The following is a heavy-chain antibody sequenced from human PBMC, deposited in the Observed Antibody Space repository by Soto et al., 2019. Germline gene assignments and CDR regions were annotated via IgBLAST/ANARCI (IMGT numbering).Heavy chain of an antibody. J-gene: IGHJ5*02. Sequence: SETLSLTCTVSGGSISSYYWSWIRQPPGKGLEWIGYIYYSGSTNYNPSLKSRVNISVDTSKNQFSLKLSSVTAADTAVYYCAREDFQYDSSGYWVSRWFDPWGQGTLVTVSS. CDR2: IYYSGST. D-gene: IGHD3-22*01. V-gene: IGHV4-59*01. CDR3: AREDFQYDSSGYWVSRWFDP. CDR1: GGSISSYY.